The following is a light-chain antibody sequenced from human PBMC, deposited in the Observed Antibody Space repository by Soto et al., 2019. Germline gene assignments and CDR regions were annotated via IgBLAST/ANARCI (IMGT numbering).Light chain of an antibody. V-gene: IGKV1-5*01. J-gene: IGKJ5*01. Sequence: DIQMTQSPSTLSGSVGDRVTITCLASQTISSWLAWYQQKPGKAPKLLVYGASKRAAGIPDRFRGSGSGSEFSLTISGLEPEDFAVYFCQHFGSSPPVIFGQGTRLEI. CDR1: QTISSW. CDR3: QHFGSSPPVI. CDR2: GAS.